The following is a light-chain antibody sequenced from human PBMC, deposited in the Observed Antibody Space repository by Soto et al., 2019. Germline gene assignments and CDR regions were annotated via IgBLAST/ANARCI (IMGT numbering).Light chain of an antibody. Sequence: EIVLTQSPATLSLSPGERATLSCRASQSVSSYLAWYQQTPGQAPRLLMYDTSNRAPGIPARFSGSGSGTDFTLTISSLEPEDFAVYFCQQRSKFLWTFGQGIKVDI. V-gene: IGKV3-11*01. CDR1: QSVSSY. CDR2: DTS. CDR3: QQRSKFLWT. J-gene: IGKJ1*01.